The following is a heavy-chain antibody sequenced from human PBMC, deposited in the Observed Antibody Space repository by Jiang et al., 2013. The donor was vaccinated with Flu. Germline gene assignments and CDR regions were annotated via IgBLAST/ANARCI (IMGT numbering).Heavy chain of an antibody. Sequence: PGKGLDVGWGSSILVTLKPRYGPSFEGQVTISVDKSISTAYLQWSSLKTSDTGIYYCARSSTTWYYFDYWGPGTVVTVSA. J-gene: IGHJ4*02. V-gene: IGHV5-51*01. D-gene: IGHD2-2*01. CDR2: SILVTLKP. CDR3: ARSSTTWYYFDY.